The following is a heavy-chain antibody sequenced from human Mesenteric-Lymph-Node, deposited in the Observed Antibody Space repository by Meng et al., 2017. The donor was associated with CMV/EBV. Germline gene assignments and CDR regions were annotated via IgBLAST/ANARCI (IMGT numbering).Heavy chain of an antibody. CDR2: ISGSGDNT. J-gene: IGHJ6*02. CDR1: GFSLTNNY. CDR3: AKGPRVYSTYYYYGMDV. V-gene: IGHV3-23*01. Sequence: GESLKISCAASGFSLTNNYMSWVRRAPGKGLELVSHISGSGDNTYSVDSVKGRFTISRDNSKNTLYLQMNSLRAEDTAVYFCAKGPRVYSTYYYYGMDVWGQGTTVTVSS. D-gene: IGHD6-13*01.